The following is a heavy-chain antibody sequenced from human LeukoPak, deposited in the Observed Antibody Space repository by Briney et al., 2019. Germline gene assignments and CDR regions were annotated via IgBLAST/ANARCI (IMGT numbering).Heavy chain of an antibody. CDR2: IWYDGSNK. D-gene: IGHD5-18*01. V-gene: IGHV3-33*01. CDR3: ARDPHLPGAMVRGYFDY. Sequence: GGSLRLSCAASVFTFSSYGMHWVRQAPGKGLEWVAVIWYDGSNKYYADSVKGRFTISRDNSKNTLYLQMNSLRAEDTAVYYCARDPHLPGAMVRGYFDYWGQGTLVTVSS. J-gene: IGHJ4*02. CDR1: VFTFSSYG.